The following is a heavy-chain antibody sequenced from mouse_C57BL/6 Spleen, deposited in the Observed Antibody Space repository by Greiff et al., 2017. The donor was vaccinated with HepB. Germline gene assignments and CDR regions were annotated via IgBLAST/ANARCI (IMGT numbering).Heavy chain of an antibody. CDR2: IDPSDSYT. CDR3: ATIYYDYDGFAY. Sequence: VQLQQSGAELVMPGASVKLSCKASGYTFTSYWIHWVKQRPGQGLEWIGEIDPSDSYTNYNQKFKGKSTLTVDKSSSTAYMQLSSLTSEDSAVYHWATIYYDYDGFAYWGQGTLVTVSA. D-gene: IGHD2-4*01. CDR1: GYTFTSYW. J-gene: IGHJ3*01. V-gene: IGHV1-69*01.